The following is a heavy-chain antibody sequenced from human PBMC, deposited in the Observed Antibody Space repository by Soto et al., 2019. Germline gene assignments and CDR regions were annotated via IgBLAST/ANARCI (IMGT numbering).Heavy chain of an antibody. D-gene: IGHD6-13*01. CDR3: ATYWGAGNDAKGFHI. CDR2: ISYSGST. V-gene: IGHV4-59*06. J-gene: IGHJ3*02. CDR1: GGSISSYY. Sequence: QVQLQESGPGLVKPSETLSLTCTVSGGSISSYYWSWIRQHPGKGLEWIGYISYSGSTYYNPSLKSRFLISIDTSKNQFSLRLSSVTAADTAVYYCATYWGAGNDAKGFHIWGQGTVVTVSS.